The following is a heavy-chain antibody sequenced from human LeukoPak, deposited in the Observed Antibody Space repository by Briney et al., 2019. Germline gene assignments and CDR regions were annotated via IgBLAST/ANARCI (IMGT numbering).Heavy chain of an antibody. CDR2: ISSSSSYI. D-gene: IGHD4-17*01. Sequence: GGPLRLSCAASGFTFSSYSLNWVRQAPGKGLEWVSSISSSSSYIYYADSVKGRFTIPRDNAKNSLYLQMNSLRAEDTAVYYCARDRAVTKNGAIDYWGQGTLVTVSS. CDR3: ARDRAVTKNGAIDY. CDR1: GFTFSSYS. J-gene: IGHJ4*02. V-gene: IGHV3-21*01.